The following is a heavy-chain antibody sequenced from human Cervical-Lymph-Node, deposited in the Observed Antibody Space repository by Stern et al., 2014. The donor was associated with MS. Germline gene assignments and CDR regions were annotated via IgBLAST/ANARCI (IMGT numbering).Heavy chain of an antibody. CDR1: GFNFNRYA. J-gene: IGHJ6*02. V-gene: IGHV3-30-3*01. D-gene: IGHD1-26*01. CDR3: ARDCSEWELLCYGMDV. CDR2: ISYDGSKK. Sequence: VQLVESGGGVVQPGRSLRLSCAASGFNFNRYAIHWVRQSPGTGLEWVALISYDGSKKYFADSVKGRFSISRDNSGNTLSLQLNSLRAEDTAVYYCARDCSEWELLCYGMDVWGRGTTVSVSS.